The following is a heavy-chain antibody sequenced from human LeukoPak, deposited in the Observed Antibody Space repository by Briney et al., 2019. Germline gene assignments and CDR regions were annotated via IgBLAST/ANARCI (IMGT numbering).Heavy chain of an antibody. Sequence: SETLSLTCAVYGGSFSGYYWSWIRQLPGKGLEWIGEINHSGSTNYNPSLKSRVTISVDTSKNQFSLKLSSVTAADTAVYYCARIYDILTGATRAYYDYWGQGTLVTVSS. CDR3: ARIYDILTGATRAYYDY. CDR1: GGSFSGYY. CDR2: INHSGST. V-gene: IGHV4-34*01. J-gene: IGHJ4*02. D-gene: IGHD3-9*01.